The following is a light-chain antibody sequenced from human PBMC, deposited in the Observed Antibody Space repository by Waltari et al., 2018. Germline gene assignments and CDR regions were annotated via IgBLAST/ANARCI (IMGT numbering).Light chain of an antibody. J-gene: IGKJ1*01. V-gene: IGKV3-20*01. CDR3: QQYGSLWT. Sequence: EIVLTQSPGTLSLSPGESATLSCRVSQSVSSSYLAWYQQKPGQAPRLLMFGASSRATGIPDRFSGSGSGTDFTLTISRLEPEDSAVYYCQQYGSLWTFGQGTKVEIK. CDR2: GAS. CDR1: QSVSSSY.